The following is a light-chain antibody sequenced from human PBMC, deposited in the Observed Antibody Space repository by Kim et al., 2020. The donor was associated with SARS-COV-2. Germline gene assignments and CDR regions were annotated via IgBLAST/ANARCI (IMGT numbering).Light chain of an antibody. Sequence: VSQGQTVSITGSGDKLGEKYSCWYQQKPGQSPVLVIYQDDKRPSGIPERFSGSNSGNTATLTISGTQAMDEAEFYCQAWDGTTVVFGGGTKLTVL. CDR2: QDD. CDR3: QAWDGTTVV. V-gene: IGLV3-1*01. J-gene: IGLJ2*01. CDR1: KLGEKY.